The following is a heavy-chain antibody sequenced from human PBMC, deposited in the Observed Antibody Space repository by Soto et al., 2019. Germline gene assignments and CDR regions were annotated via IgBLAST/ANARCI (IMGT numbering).Heavy chain of an antibody. D-gene: IGHD2-15*01. J-gene: IGHJ6*02. V-gene: IGHV4-31*03. CDR1: GGSISSGGYY. Sequence: QVQLQESGPGLVKPSQTLSLTCTVSGGSISSGGYYWSWIRQHPGKGLEWIGYIYYSGSTYYNPSLKRRVSISVDTSKSQFSLKLSSVTAADTAVYYCAGDREADMYYYYGMDVWGQGTTVTVSS. CDR2: IYYSGST. CDR3: AGDREADMYYYYGMDV.